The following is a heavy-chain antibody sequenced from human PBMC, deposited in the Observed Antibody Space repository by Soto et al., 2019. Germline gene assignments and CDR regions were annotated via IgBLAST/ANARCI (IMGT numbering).Heavy chain of an antibody. CDR3: ARSMYYDFWRGYYYYYYGMAV. CDR2: INSDGSST. V-gene: IGHV3-74*01. D-gene: IGHD3-3*01. J-gene: IGHJ6*02. CDR1: GFTFSSYW. Sequence: EVQLVESGGGLVQPGGSLRLSCAASGFTFSSYWMHWVRQAPGKGLVWVSRINSDGSSTSYADSVKGRFTISRDNAKNTLYLQMNSLRAEDTAVYYCARSMYYDFWRGYYYYYYGMAVWGQGTTVTVSS.